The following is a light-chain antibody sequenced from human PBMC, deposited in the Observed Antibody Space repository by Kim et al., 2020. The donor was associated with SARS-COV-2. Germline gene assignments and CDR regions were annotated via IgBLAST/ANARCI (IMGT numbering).Light chain of an antibody. CDR2: GAS. Sequence: DIQMTQSPSSLSASVGDRITMTCRVSQGINNYVAWFQQRPGKAPTSLIYGASNLQSGVPSKFSGSGFGTDFTLTITNLQPEDFATYYCQQYNGYPYTFGQGTKLEI. CDR3: QQYNGYPYT. V-gene: IGKV1-16*02. CDR1: QGINNY. J-gene: IGKJ2*01.